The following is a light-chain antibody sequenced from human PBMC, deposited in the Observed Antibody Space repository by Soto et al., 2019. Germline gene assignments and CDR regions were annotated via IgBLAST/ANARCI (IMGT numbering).Light chain of an antibody. CDR3: QQSETYPLT. V-gene: IGKV1-5*01. J-gene: IGKJ5*01. Sequence: DIQMTQSPSTLSASGGDRVTINCRASQTISTCLAWYQHKPGKAPNLLIDDASTVMSGVPSRFSGSGSGTEFTLTISSLQPGDFATYYCQQSETYPLTFGQGTRLEIK. CDR2: DAS. CDR1: QTISTC.